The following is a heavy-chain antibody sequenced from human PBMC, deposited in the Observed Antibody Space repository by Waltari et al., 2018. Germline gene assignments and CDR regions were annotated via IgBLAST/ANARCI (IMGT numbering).Heavy chain of an antibody. Sequence: QVQLVQSGAEMKKPGSSVKVSCKASGGTFSSYDISWVRQAPGQGLEWMGGIIPIFGTANYAQKFQGRVTITTDESTSTAYMELSSLRSEDTAVYYCASRKVEMATKQAAFDIWGQGTMVTVSS. CDR3: ASRKVEMATKQAAFDI. J-gene: IGHJ3*02. V-gene: IGHV1-69*05. CDR1: GGTFSSYD. CDR2: IIPIFGTA. D-gene: IGHD5-12*01.